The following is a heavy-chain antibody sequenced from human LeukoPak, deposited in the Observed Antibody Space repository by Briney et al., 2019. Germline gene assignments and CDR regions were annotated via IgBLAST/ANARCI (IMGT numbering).Heavy chain of an antibody. CDR2: IFSGGET. CDR3: ARDTDYYGSGRQGYFDH. Sequence: GGSLRFSCAVSGFSISDNFMGWVRQTPGKGLEWVSLIFSGGETYSADSVKGRFAISKDNSRNTLHLQMHSLRVEDTAMYYCARDTDYYGSGRQGYFDHWGQGTLVTVSS. V-gene: IGHV3-66*01. J-gene: IGHJ1*01. D-gene: IGHD3-10*01. CDR1: GFSISDNF.